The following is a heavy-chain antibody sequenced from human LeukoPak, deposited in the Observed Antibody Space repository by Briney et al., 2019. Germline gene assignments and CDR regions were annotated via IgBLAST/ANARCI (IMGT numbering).Heavy chain of an antibody. D-gene: IGHD1-26*01. V-gene: IGHV3-23*01. J-gene: IGHJ4*02. Sequence: GGSLRLSCAASGFTFSTYAMSWVRQAPGKGLQWVSHISGPGGSTYYADSVRGRFTISRDSSKNTLYLQMNSLRVEDTAVYYCARLSGRREGFDYWGQGTLVTVSS. CDR1: GFTFSTYA. CDR3: ARLSGRREGFDY. CDR2: ISGPGGST.